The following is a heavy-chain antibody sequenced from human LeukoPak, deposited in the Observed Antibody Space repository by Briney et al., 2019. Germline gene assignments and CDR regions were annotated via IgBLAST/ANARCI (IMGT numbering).Heavy chain of an antibody. Sequence: GGSLRLSCAASGFTFSSYSMNWVRQAPGKGLEWVSSISSSSSYIYYADSVKGRFTISRDNAKNSLYLQMNSLRAEDTAVYYCARGSESGSSWYSYYYYYMDVWGKGTTVTVSS. CDR3: ARGSESGSSWYSYYYYYMDV. CDR1: GFTFSSYS. CDR2: ISSSSSYI. V-gene: IGHV3-21*01. D-gene: IGHD6-13*01. J-gene: IGHJ6*03.